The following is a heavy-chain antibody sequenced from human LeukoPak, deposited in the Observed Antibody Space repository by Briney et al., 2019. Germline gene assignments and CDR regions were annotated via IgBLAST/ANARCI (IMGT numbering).Heavy chain of an antibody. Sequence: GGSLRLSCAASGFTVSSNYMSWVRQAPGKGLEWVSLIYSGGTTYYADSVKGRFTISRDNAENSLYLQMNSLRAEDTAVYYCARFGTAAVDYWGQGTLVTVSS. CDR2: IYSGGTT. V-gene: IGHV3-66*01. J-gene: IGHJ4*02. CDR1: GFTVSSNY. D-gene: IGHD6-13*01. CDR3: ARFGTAAVDY.